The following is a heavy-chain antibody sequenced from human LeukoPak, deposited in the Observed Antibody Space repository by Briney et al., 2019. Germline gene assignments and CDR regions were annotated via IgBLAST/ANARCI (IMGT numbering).Heavy chain of an antibody. V-gene: IGHV1-2*02. CDR2: INPNSGGT. Sequence: ASVKVSCKASGYTFTGYYMHWVRQAPGQGLEWMGWINPNSGGTNYAQRFQGRVTMTRDTSISTAYMELSRLRSDDTAVYYCARGVSRTTPSDYWGQGTLVTVSS. CDR1: GYTFTGYY. CDR3: ARGVSRTTPSDY. D-gene: IGHD1-26*01. J-gene: IGHJ4*02.